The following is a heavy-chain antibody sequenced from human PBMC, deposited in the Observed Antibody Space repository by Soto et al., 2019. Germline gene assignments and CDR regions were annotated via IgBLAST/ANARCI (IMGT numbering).Heavy chain of an antibody. CDR2: IIPMFGTA. CDR3: ASGIQLWLRRINNGYSG. CDR1: GGTFSTYA. V-gene: IGHV1-69*12. D-gene: IGHD5-18*01. Sequence: QVQLVQSGAEVKKPESSVKFSCKAPGGTFSTYAISWVRQAPGQGLEWMGGIIPMFGTANYAQRFQDRVTITADEFTNTVYMELSSLRSEDTAVYFCASGIQLWLRRINNGYSGWGQGTLVTVSS. J-gene: IGHJ4*02.